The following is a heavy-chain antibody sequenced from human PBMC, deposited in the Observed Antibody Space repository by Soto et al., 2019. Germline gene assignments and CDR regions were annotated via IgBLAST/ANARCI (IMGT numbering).Heavy chain of an antibody. J-gene: IGHJ6*02. CDR1: GGTFSSFL. CDR2: IIPVFGRA. D-gene: IGHD2-2*01. CDR3: ILDCTSMSCYGYLGVDV. Sequence: QVHLVQSGAEVKTPGSSVKVSCKASGGTFSSFLMGWVRQAPGQGLEWMGGIIPVFGRATYAQKFQGRVSITADESTSTVYIELSGLKSEDTAVYYCILDCTSMSCYGYLGVDVWGQGTTVTVSS. V-gene: IGHV1-69*01.